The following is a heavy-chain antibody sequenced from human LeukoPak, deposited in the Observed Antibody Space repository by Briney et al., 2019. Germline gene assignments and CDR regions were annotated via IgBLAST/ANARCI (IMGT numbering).Heavy chain of an antibody. CDR2: IYSGGTT. CDR3: ASKLTSGY. V-gene: IGHV3-66*01. Sequence: GGSLRLSCVVSGFTVTSNYMSWVRQAPGKGLEWVSVIYSGGTTNYADSVKGRFTVYRDNSKNTLYLQMNSLRAEDTAVYYCASKLTSGYWGQGTLVAVSS. J-gene: IGHJ4*02. D-gene: IGHD4-17*01. CDR1: GFTVTSNY.